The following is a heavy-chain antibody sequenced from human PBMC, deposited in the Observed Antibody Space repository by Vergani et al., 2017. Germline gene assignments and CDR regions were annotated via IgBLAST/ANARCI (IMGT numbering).Heavy chain of an antibody. Sequence: QAQLQESGPGLVKPSETLSLTCTVSGGSVSSGSYYWSWLRPPPGKGLEWIGEINHSGSTNYNPSLKSRVPISVDTSKNQFSLKLSSVTAADTAVYYCARGSDTMIVVYWGQGTLVTVSS. D-gene: IGHD3-22*01. CDR3: ARGSDTMIVVY. CDR1: GGSVSSGSYY. V-gene: IGHV4-61*01. CDR2: INHSGST. J-gene: IGHJ4*02.